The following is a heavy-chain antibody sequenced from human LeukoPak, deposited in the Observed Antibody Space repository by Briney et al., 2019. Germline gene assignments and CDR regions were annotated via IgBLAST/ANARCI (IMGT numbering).Heavy chain of an antibody. CDR1: GFTFSSYW. Sequence: GGSLRLSCAASGFTFSSYWMSWVRQAPGKGLEWVANIKQDGSEKYYVDSVKGRFTISRDNAKNSLYLQMNSLRAEDTAVYYCARWVGAYCSSTSCYSPLLYGMDVWGQGTTVTVSS. CDR3: ARWVGAYCSSTSCYSPLLYGMDV. J-gene: IGHJ6*02. D-gene: IGHD2-2*01. CDR2: IKQDGSEK. V-gene: IGHV3-7*01.